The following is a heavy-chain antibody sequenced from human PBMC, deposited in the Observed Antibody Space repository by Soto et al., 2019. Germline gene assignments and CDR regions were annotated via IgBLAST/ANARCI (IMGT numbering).Heavy chain of an antibody. CDR2: IRSKGNNYAT. CDR1: GFTFSGSA. CDR3: SRQASDFWSGKPQYYMDV. D-gene: IGHD3-3*01. Sequence: EVQLVESGGGLVQPGGSLKLSCAASGFTFSGSALHWVRQASGKGLEWVGRIRSKGNNYATAYGASLKGRFTISRDDSKNTAYVQMNRLNTEDTAVYYCSRQASDFWSGKPQYYMDVWGKGTTVTVSS. J-gene: IGHJ6*03. V-gene: IGHV3-73*01.